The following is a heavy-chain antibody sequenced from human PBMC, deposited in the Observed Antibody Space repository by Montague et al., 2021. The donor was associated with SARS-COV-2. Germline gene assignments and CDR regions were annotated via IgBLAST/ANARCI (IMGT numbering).Heavy chain of an antibody. V-gene: IGHV3-74*01. Sequence: SLRLSCAASGFTFSSYWMHWVRQAPGKGLVWVSRINSDGSSTSYADSVKGRFTISRDNAKNTLYLQMNSLRAEDTAVYYCARDASASYYDILTGFTPYNWSDPWGQGTLVTVSS. CDR3: ARDASASYYDILTGFTPYNWSDP. J-gene: IGHJ5*02. D-gene: IGHD3-9*01. CDR2: INSDGSST. CDR1: GFTFSSYW.